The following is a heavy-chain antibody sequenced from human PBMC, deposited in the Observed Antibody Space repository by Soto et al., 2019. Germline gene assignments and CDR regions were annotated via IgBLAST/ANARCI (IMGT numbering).Heavy chain of an antibody. Sequence: SETLSLTCTVSGGSMRNYFWTWIRQPPGKGLEWIGYIHYSGTTSFFPSYNPSLRSRGTISEDTSKNQFSLKLLSVTTADTAVYFCAAGEASSRNLAPYYLDFWGQGTLVTVSS. CDR1: GGSMRNYF. CDR3: AAGEASSRNLAPYYLDF. V-gene: IGHV4-59*01. J-gene: IGHJ4*02. D-gene: IGHD6-13*01. CDR2: IHYSGTT.